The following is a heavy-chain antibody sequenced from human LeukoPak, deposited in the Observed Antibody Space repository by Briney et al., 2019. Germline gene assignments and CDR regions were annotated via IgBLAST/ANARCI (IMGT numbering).Heavy chain of an antibody. CDR1: GGSISSGDYY. D-gene: IGHD6-19*01. Sequence: SETLSLTCTVSGGSISSGDYYWSWIRQPPGKGLEWIGSIYYSGSTYYNPSLKSRVTISVDTSKNQFSLKLSSVTAADTAVYYCARAYSSGWYRGNYFDYWGQGTLVTVSS. V-gene: IGHV4-39*01. CDR2: IYYSGST. J-gene: IGHJ4*02. CDR3: ARAYSSGWYRGNYFDY.